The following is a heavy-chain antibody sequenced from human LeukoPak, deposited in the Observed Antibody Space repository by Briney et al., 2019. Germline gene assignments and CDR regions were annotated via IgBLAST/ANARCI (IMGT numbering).Heavy chain of an antibody. D-gene: IGHD1-26*01. CDR2: IYHSGST. Sequence: PSETLSLTCIVSGGSISSGSYYWGWIRQPPGKGLEWIGSIYHSGSTYYNPSLKSRVIISLDTSKNQISLRLSSVTAADTAVYYCARSPHSGGLAWDLLLRGASAFEIWGQGTMVTVSS. CDR3: ARSPHSGGLAWDLLLRGASAFEI. J-gene: IGHJ3*02. CDR1: GGSISSGSYY. V-gene: IGHV4-39*07.